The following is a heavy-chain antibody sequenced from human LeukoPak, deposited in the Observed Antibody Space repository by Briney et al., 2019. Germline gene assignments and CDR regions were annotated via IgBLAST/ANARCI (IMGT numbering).Heavy chain of an antibody. J-gene: IGHJ6*02. D-gene: IGHD3-10*01. CDR2: ISSSGSTI. Sequence: GGSLRLSCAASGFTFSDYYMSWICQAPGKGLEWVSYISSSGSTIYYADSVKGRFTISRDNAKNSLYLQMNSLKTEDTAVYYCTLSGSSLPEYYYYGMDVWGQGTTVTVSS. V-gene: IGHV3-11*01. CDR3: TLSGSSLPEYYYYGMDV. CDR1: GFTFSDYY.